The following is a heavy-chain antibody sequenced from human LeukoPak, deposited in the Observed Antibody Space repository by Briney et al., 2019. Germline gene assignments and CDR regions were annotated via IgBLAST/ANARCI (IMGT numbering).Heavy chain of an antibody. CDR1: GGSISSGGYY. CDR3: ARGDSGYDGDYYYYGMDV. Sequence: PSQTLSLTCTVSGGSISSGGYYWSWIRQHPGKGLEWIGYIYYSGSTYYNPSLKSRVTISVDTSKNRFSLKLSSVTAADTAVYYCARGDSGYDGDYYYYGMDVWGKGTTVTVSS. CDR2: IYYSGST. J-gene: IGHJ6*04. V-gene: IGHV4-31*03. D-gene: IGHD5-12*01.